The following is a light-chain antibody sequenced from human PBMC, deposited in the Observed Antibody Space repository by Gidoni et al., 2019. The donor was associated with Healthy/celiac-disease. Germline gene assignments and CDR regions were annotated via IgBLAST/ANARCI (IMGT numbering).Light chain of an antibody. V-gene: IGLV1-51*01. J-gene: IGLJ2*01. CDR3: GTWDSSLSAGV. CDR1: SSNIGKNY. CDR2: DNN. Sequence: QSVLTQTPSGSAAPGQKVTISCSGSSSNIGKNYVSWYQQLPGTAPKLLIYDNNKRPSGIPDRFSGSKSGTSATLGITGLQTGDEADYYCGTWDSSLSAGVFGGGTKLTVL.